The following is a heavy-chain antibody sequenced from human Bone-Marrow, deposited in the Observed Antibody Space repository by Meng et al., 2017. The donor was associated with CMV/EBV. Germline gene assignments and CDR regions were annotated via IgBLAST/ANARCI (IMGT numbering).Heavy chain of an antibody. CDR3: ASGNDSSGYYSRTRTSPPSH. J-gene: IGHJ4*02. D-gene: IGHD3-22*01. V-gene: IGHV1-46*01. CDR2: INPSGGST. Sequence: ASVKVSCKASGYTFTSYYMHWVRQAPGQGLEWMGIINPSGGSTSYAQKFQGRVTMTRDTSISTAYMELSRLRSDDTAVYYCASGNDSSGYYSRTRTSPPSHWGQGPRVTGSS. CDR1: GYTFTSYY.